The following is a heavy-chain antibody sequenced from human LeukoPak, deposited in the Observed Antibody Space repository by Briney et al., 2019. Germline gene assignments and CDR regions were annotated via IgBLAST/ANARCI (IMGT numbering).Heavy chain of an antibody. CDR1: GFTFSDYY. J-gene: IGHJ4*02. V-gene: IGHV3-11*01. D-gene: IGHD3-9*01. CDR2: ISSSGSTI. Sequence: PGGSLRLSCAASGFTFSDYYMSWIRQAPGKGLEWVSYISSSGSTIYYADSVKGRFTISRDNAKNSLYLQMNSLRAEDTAVYYCARDGPDRLRYFDWLLTPLSDPPFWGQGTLVTVSS. CDR3: ARDGPDRLRYFDWLLTPLSDPPF.